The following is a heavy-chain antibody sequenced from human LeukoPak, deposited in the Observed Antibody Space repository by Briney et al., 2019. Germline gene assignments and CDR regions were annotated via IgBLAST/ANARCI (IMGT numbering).Heavy chain of an antibody. CDR1: GFTFSSYS. Sequence: GGSLRLSCAASGFTFSSYSMNWVRQAPGKGLEWVSSISSSSSYIYYADSVKGRFTISRDNSKNTLYLQMNSLRAEDTAVYYCAKDDSLGRIAAAGTFCDYWGQGTLVTVSS. CDR3: AKDDSLGRIAAAGTFCDY. V-gene: IGHV3-21*01. D-gene: IGHD6-13*01. J-gene: IGHJ4*02. CDR2: ISSSSSYI.